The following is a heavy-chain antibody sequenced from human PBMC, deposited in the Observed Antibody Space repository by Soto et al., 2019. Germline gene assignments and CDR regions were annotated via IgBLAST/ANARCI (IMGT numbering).Heavy chain of an antibody. CDR1: GFTFSSYS. Sequence: EVQLVESGGGLVQPGGSLRLSCAASGFTFSSYSMNWVRQAPGKGLEWVSYISSSSSTIYYADSVKGRFTISRDNAKNSLYLQMNSLRAEDTAVYYCARADSGYAHGYYYYGMDVWGXGTTVTVSS. CDR3: ARADSGYAHGYYYYGMDV. CDR2: ISSSSSTI. V-gene: IGHV3-48*01. D-gene: IGHD5-12*01. J-gene: IGHJ6*02.